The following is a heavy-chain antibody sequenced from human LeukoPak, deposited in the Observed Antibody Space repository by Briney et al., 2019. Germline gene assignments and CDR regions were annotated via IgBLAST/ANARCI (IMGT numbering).Heavy chain of an antibody. Sequence: PGGSLRLSCVASGFDFNYYDMNWVHQAPGKGLEWVSSISSKSTYIDSADSTKGRFTISRDNANNSVFLQMSSLRPEDTAVYYCARRGGLSSGRGFDHWGQGTLVTVSS. CDR2: ISSKSTYI. CDR3: ARRGGLSSGRGFDH. J-gene: IGHJ4*02. D-gene: IGHD3-16*01. V-gene: IGHV3-21*01. CDR1: GFDFNYYD.